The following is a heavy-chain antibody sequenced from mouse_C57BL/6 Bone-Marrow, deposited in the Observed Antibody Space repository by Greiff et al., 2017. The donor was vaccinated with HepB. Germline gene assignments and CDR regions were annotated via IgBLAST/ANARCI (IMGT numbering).Heavy chain of an antibody. D-gene: IGHD1-1*01. CDR2: ISGGGGNT. CDR3: AGLYYYGSRDY. CDR1: GFTFSSYT. V-gene: IGHV5-9*01. Sequence: EVKLVESGGGLVKPGGSLKLSCAASGFTFSSYTMPWVRQTPEQRLEWVATISGGGGNTYYPDSVKGRYTIATDNAKNTLYLHMSSLRSEDTALYYCAGLYYYGSRDYWGRGTTLTVTS. J-gene: IGHJ2*01.